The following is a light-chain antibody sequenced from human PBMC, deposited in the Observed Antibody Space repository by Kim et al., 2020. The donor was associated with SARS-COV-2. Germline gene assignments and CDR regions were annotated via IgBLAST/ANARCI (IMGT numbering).Light chain of an antibody. J-gene: IGLJ1*01. CDR2: GNS. Sequence: QRVTIPCTGSSSNIGAGKDVPWYQQLPGTAPKLLIYGNSNRPSGVPDRFSGSKSGTSASLAITGLQAEDEADYYCQSYDSSLSGYVFGTGTKVTVL. V-gene: IGLV1-40*01. CDR3: QSYDSSLSGYV. CDR1: SSNIGAGKD.